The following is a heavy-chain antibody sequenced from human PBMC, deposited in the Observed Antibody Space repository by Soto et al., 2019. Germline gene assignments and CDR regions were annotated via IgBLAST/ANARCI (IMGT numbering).Heavy chain of an antibody. Sequence: PGGSLRLSCAASGFTFTNYAMNWVRQAPGKGLAWVSTISSTGIRTYYADSVKGRFTISRDNSEKTLYLQMNSLRAEDTAVYYCARLGRDILVIPAAPSDYWGQGVLVTVSS. CDR2: ISSTGIRT. CDR1: GFTFTNYA. J-gene: IGHJ4*02. V-gene: IGHV3-23*01. CDR3: ARLGRDILVIPAAPSDY. D-gene: IGHD2-2*01.